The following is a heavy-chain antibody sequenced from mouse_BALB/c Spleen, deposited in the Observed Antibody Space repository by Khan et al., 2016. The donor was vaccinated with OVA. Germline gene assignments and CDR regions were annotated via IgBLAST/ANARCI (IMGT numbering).Heavy chain of an antibody. V-gene: IGHV1-7*01. CDR2: INPSTGYT. Sequence: QVQLQQPGAELAKPGASVKISCKASGYSFTTYWMHWVKQRPGQGLEWIGYINPSTGYTDYNQKFKDKATLTADKSSSTAYMELSSLTSDDYAVYYCGRGGHYGAWFTYWGQGTLVTVSA. D-gene: IGHD1-1*01. CDR3: GRGGHYGAWFTY. J-gene: IGHJ3*01. CDR1: GYSFTTYW.